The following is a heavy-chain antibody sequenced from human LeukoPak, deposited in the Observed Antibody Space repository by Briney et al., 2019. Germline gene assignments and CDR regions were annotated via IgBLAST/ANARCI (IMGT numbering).Heavy chain of an antibody. J-gene: IGHJ6*02. Sequence: SETLSLTCTVSGGSISSYYWSWIRQPPGKGLEWIGYIYYSGSTSYNPSLKSRVIISVDTSKNQFSLKLSSVTAADTAVYYCARRSGYYYGMDVWGQGTTVTVS. CDR3: ARRSGYYYGMDV. CDR2: IYYSGST. CDR1: GGSISSYY. D-gene: IGHD3-10*01. V-gene: IGHV4-59*08.